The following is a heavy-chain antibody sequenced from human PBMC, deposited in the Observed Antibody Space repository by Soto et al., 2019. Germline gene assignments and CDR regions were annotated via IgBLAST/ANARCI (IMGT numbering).Heavy chain of an antibody. CDR2: IWYDGSNK. Sequence: PGGSLRLSCAASGFTFSSYGMHWVRQAPGQGPEWVAVIWYDGSNKYYADSVKGRFTISRDNSKNTLYLQMNSLRAEDTAVYYCARASKVGAAAGLAVAPFDYWGQGALVTVSS. CDR3: ARASKVGAAAGLAVAPFDY. V-gene: IGHV3-33*01. CDR1: GFTFSSYG. J-gene: IGHJ4*02. D-gene: IGHD6-13*01.